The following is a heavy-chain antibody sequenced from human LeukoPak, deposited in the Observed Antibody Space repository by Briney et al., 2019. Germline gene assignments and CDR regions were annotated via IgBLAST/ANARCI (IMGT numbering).Heavy chain of an antibody. CDR1: GGSFSGYY. CDR2: INHSGST. V-gene: IGHV4-34*01. J-gene: IGHJ3*02. CDR3: ARWGAEWEPRGAFDI. D-gene: IGHD1-26*01. Sequence: SETLSLTCAVYGGSFSGYYWSWIRQPPGKGLEWIGEINHSGSTNYNPSLKSRVTISVDTSKNQFSLKLSSVTAADTAVYYCARWGAEWEPRGAFDIWGQGTMVTVSS.